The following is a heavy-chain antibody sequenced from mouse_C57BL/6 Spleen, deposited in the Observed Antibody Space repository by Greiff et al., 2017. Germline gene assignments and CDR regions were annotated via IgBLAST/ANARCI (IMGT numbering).Heavy chain of an antibody. CDR2: IDPSDSYT. J-gene: IGHJ4*01. D-gene: IGHD1-1*01. V-gene: IGHV1-69*01. CDR3: ASAYYYGSSYADYYAMDY. CDR1: GYTFTSYW. Sequence: QVQLQQPGAELVMPGASVKLSCKASGYTFTSYWMHWVKQRPGQGLEWIGEIDPSDSYTNYNQKFKGKSTLTVDKSSSTAYMQLSSLTSEDSAVYYCASAYYYGSSYADYYAMDYWGQGTSVTVSS.